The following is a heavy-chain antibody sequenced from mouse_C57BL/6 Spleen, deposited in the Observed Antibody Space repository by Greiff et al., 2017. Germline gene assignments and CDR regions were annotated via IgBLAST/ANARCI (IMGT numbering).Heavy chain of an antibody. Sequence: QVQLQQPGAELVKPGASVKLSCKASGYTFTSYWMQWVKQRPGQGLEWIGEIDPSDSYTNYTQKFKGKATLTVDTSSSTAYMQLSSLTSEDSAVYYCARERLGPYWGQGTTLTVSS. D-gene: IGHD4-1*01. CDR2: IDPSDSYT. J-gene: IGHJ2*01. V-gene: IGHV1-50*01. CDR3: ARERLGPY. CDR1: GYTFTSYW.